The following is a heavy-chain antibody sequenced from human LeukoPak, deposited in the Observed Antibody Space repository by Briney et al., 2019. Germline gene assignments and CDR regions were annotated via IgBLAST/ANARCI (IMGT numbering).Heavy chain of an antibody. D-gene: IGHD3-3*01. CDR2: IKQDGSEK. J-gene: IGHJ4*02. Sequence: PGGSLRLSCAASGFTFSSYWMSWVRQAPGKGLEWVANIKQDGSEKYYVDSVKGRFTISRDNAKNSLYLQMNSLRAEDTAVYYSARDAPIEYYDFWSGYYSGHTSYGSDYWGQGTLVTVSS. CDR1: GFTFSSYW. CDR3: ARDAPIEYYDFWSGYYSGHTSYGSDY. V-gene: IGHV3-7*05.